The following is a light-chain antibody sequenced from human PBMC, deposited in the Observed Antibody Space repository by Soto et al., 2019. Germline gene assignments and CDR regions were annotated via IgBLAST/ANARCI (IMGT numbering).Light chain of an antibody. CDR2: DAS. CDR3: QQFNSYPPEFT. J-gene: IGKJ3*01. V-gene: IGKV1-13*02. Sequence: AIPLTQSPSSLSASVGDRVTITCRASQGISSALAWYQQKPGKAPKLLIYDASSLESGVPSRFSGSGSGTDFTLTISSLQPEDFATYFCQQFNSYPPEFTFGPGTKVDTK. CDR1: QGISSA.